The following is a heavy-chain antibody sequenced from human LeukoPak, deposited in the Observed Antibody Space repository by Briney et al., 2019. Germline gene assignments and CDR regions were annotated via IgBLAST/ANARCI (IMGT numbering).Heavy chain of an antibody. CDR2: INPNSGGT. J-gene: IGHJ6*02. V-gene: IGHV1-2*02. CDR3: ARGGEYYDILTGYYYYYYGMDV. Sequence: ASVKVSCKASGYTFTGYCMHWVRQAPGQGLEWMGWINPNSGGTNYAQKFQGRVTMTRDTSISTAYMELSRLRSDDTAVYYCARGGEYYDILTGYYYYYYGMDVWGQGTTVTVFS. D-gene: IGHD3-9*01. CDR1: GYTFTGYC.